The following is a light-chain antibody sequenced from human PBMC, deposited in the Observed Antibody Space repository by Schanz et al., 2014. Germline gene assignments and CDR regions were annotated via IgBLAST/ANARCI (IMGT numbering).Light chain of an antibody. J-gene: IGKJ5*01. V-gene: IGKV3-15*01. CDR1: QSVSSY. Sequence: VLTQSPVTLSLSPGERATLSCRASQSVSSYLAWYQQKPGQAPRLLIYGASNRATGIPARFSGSGSGTEFTLTISSLQSEDYAVYYCQQYNNSPVTFGQGTRLEIK. CDR2: GAS. CDR3: QQYNNSPVT.